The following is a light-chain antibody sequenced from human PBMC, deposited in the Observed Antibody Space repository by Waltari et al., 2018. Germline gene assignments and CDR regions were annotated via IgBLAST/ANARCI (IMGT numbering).Light chain of an antibody. J-gene: IGLJ3*02. Sequence: FILTQPHSVSESPGKTVTISCTRSSGSIATNYVPWYQQRPGSSPTTVIYEDNQRPSGVPDRFSGSIDSSSNSASLTISGLKTEDEADYYCQSYDSSNWVFGGGTKLTVL. CDR3: QSYDSSNWV. CDR1: SGSIATNY. V-gene: IGLV6-57*01. CDR2: EDN.